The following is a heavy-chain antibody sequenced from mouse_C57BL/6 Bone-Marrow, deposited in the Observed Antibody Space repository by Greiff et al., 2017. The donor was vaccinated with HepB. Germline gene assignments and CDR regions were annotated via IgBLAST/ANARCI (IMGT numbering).Heavy chain of an antibody. D-gene: IGHD1-1*01. CDR2: IDPSGSYT. CDR1: GYTFTSYW. CDR3: ARLTTVVPYYFDY. J-gene: IGHJ2*01. Sequence: QVQLQQPGAELVKPGASVKLSCKASGYTFTSYWMQWVKQRPGQGLEWIGEIDPSGSYTNYNQKFKGKATLTVDTSSSTAYMQLSSLTSEDSAVYYCARLTTVVPYYFDYWGQGTTLTVSS. V-gene: IGHV1-50*01.